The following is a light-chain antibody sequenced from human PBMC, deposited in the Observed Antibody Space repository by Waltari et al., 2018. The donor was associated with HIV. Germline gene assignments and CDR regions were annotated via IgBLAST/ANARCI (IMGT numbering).Light chain of an antibody. CDR2: AAS. V-gene: IGKV3D-15*03. CDR1: ENVYTN. CDR3: QQYNRRPPWT. Sequence: ETVMTQSPATLSVSPGERATLSCRASENVYTNLAWYQKKPGQAPRLLIYAASIRDTGVPVRFSGSGSGTVFTLTINILQSEDFAVYYCQQYNRRPPWTFGQGTKVEVK. J-gene: IGKJ1*01.